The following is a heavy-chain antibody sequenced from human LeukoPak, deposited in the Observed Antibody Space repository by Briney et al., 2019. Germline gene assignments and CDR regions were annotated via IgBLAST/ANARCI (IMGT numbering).Heavy chain of an antibody. J-gene: IGHJ4*02. CDR3: ARDHSYDSSVAPFDY. D-gene: IGHD3-22*01. V-gene: IGHV4-39*07. Sequence: SETLCLTCTASGCSIGSSDYYWGWIRQTPGMGLEWIGSIYSTGSTYYNPSLKSRVTISLDPSKNQFSLKLSSVTAADTAVYYCARDHSYDSSVAPFDYWGQGTVVTVSS. CDR2: IYSTGST. CDR1: GCSIGSSDYY.